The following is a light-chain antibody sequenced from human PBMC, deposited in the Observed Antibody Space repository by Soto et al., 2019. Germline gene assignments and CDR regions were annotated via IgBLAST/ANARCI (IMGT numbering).Light chain of an antibody. CDR1: SSDVGDYNY. J-gene: IGLJ1*01. CDR3: SSYTSTSNYV. Sequence: QSALAQPASVSGSPGQSITISCTRTSSDVGDYNYVSWYQQHPGKAPKLMIYDVSNRPSGVSNRFSGSKSGNTASLTISGLQAEDEADYYCSSYTSTSNYVFGTGTKVTVL. V-gene: IGLV2-14*01. CDR2: DVS.